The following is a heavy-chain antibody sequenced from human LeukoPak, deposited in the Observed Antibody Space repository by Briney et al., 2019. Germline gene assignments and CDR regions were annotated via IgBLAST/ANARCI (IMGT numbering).Heavy chain of an antibody. Sequence: ASETLSLTCTVSGASISSHYWSWIRQPPGKGLEWIGYIYYSGSSNYNPSLKSRVTISLDTSKNQFSLKLSSVTAADTAVYYCAKGMGGKYCTYGLCYYSWFDPWGQGTLVTVSS. CDR1: GASISSHY. J-gene: IGHJ5*02. V-gene: IGHV4-59*11. D-gene: IGHD2-8*01. CDR2: IYYSGSS. CDR3: AKGMGGKYCTYGLCYYSWFDP.